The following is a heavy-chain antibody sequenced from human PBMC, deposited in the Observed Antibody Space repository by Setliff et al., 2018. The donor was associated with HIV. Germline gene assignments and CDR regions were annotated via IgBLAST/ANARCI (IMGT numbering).Heavy chain of an antibody. Sequence: PSETLSLTCTVSSGSISSFHWSWIRRPPGMGLEWIGYISNVGHTNCIPSLKSRVTISMVTSKDQFSLRLTSVTAADTAVYYCVRHAGARIGISDAFDIWGQGSMVTVSS. V-gene: IGHV4-59*08. CDR2: ISNVGHT. D-gene: IGHD1-20*01. J-gene: IGHJ3*02. CDR1: SGSISSFH. CDR3: VRHAGARIGISDAFDI.